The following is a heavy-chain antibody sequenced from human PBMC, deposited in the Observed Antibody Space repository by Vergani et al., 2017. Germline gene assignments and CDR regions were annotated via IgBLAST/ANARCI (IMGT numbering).Heavy chain of an antibody. CDR2: IYYSGST. V-gene: IGHV4-39*01. D-gene: IGHD4-23*01. J-gene: IGHJ4*02. CDR1: GGSISSGGYY. CDR3: ARLSLRFGVVTEIDY. Sequence: QVQLQESGPGLVKPSQALSLTCTVSGGSISSGGYYWSWIRQPPGKGLEWIGSIYYSGSTYYNPSLKSRVTISVDTSKNQFSLKLSSVTAADTAVYYCARLSLRFGVVTEIDYWGQGTLVTVSS.